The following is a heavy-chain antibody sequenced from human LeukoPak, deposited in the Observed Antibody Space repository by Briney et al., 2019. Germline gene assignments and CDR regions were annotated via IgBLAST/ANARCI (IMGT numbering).Heavy chain of an antibody. CDR3: ARGGYCSSTSCSRFDY. Sequence: SETLSLTCDVYGGSFSGYYWSWIRQPPGKGLEWIGEINHSGSTNYNPSLKSRVTISVDTSKNQFSLKLSSVTAADTAVYYCARGGYCSSTSCSRFDYWGQGTLVTVSS. CDR2: INHSGST. J-gene: IGHJ4*02. V-gene: IGHV4-34*01. D-gene: IGHD2-2*01. CDR1: GGSFSGYY.